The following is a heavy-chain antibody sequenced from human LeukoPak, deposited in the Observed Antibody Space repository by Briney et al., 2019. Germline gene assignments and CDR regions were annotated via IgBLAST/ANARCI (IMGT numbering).Heavy chain of an antibody. Sequence: GRSLRLSCAASGFTFSSYAMHWVRQAPGKGLEWEAVISYDGSNKYYADSVKGRFTISRDNSKNTLYLQMNSLRAEDTAVYYCARDSYDSSGYLTYYFDYWGQGTLVTVSS. CDR2: ISYDGSNK. V-gene: IGHV3-30-3*01. CDR1: GFTFSSYA. J-gene: IGHJ4*02. D-gene: IGHD3-22*01. CDR3: ARDSYDSSGYLTYYFDY.